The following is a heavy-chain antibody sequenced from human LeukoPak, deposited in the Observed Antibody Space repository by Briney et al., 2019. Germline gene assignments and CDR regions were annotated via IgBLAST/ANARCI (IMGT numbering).Heavy chain of an antibody. J-gene: IGHJ4*01. Sequence: GGSLRLSCVASEFTFSTYSMNWVRQAPGKGLEWLSYITSSSNMIYYADSVKGRFTISRDNAKKSLYLQMTSLTAEDTAVYYCARDRGAYCGGDCYLGFDYWGRGTLVTVSS. CDR3: ARDRGAYCGGDCYLGFDY. CDR2: ITSSSNMI. CDR1: EFTFSTYS. V-gene: IGHV3-48*04. D-gene: IGHD2-21*02.